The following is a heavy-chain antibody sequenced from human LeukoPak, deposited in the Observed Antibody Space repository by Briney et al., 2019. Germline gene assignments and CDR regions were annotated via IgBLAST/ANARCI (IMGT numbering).Heavy chain of an antibody. J-gene: IGHJ4*02. CDR2: ISYDGSNK. V-gene: IGHV3-30*03. CDR1: GFTFSSYG. CDR3: ARGEYYSDTSSYFDY. D-gene: IGHD3-22*01. Sequence: GGSLRLSCAASGFTFSSYGMDWVRQAPGKGLEWVAVISYDGSNKYYADSVKGRFTISRDNSKNTLFVQMSSLRAEDTAVYYCARGEYYSDTSSYFDYWGQGTLVTVSS.